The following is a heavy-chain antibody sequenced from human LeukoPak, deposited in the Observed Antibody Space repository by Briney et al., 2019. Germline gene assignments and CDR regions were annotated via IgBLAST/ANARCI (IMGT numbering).Heavy chain of an antibody. J-gene: IGHJ4*02. CDR2: ISYDGSNK. V-gene: IGHV3-30*18. CDR1: GFTFGSYG. Sequence: GGSLRLSCAASGFTFGSYGMHWVRQAPGKGLEWVAVISYDGSNKYYADSVKGRFTISRDNSKNTLYLQMNSLRAEDTAVYYCAKDVLDETYYDILTGPDYWGQGTLVTVSS. D-gene: IGHD3-9*01. CDR3: AKDVLDETYYDILTGPDY.